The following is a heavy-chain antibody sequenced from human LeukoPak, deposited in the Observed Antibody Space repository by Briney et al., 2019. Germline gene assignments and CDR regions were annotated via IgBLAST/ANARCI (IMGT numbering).Heavy chain of an antibody. V-gene: IGHV3-7*01. J-gene: IGHJ4*02. CDR1: GFTFSAYW. Sequence: GGSLRLPCAASGFTFSAYWMSWVRQAPGKGLEWVANIKDDGSDKYYVDSVKGRFTISRDNAKNSLYLQMNSLRDDDTAVYYCARAAGGTSRDYWGQGTLVTVSS. D-gene: IGHD1-26*01. CDR2: IKDDGSDK. CDR3: ARAAGGTSRDY.